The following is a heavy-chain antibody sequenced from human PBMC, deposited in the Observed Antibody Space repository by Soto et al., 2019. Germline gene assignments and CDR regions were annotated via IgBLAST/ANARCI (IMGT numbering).Heavy chain of an antibody. CDR1: GYTFTGYY. V-gene: IGHV1-2*04. Sequence: ASVKVSCKASGYTFTGYYMHWVRQAPGQGLEWMGWINPNSGGTNYAQKFQGWVTMTRDTSISTAYLELSRLRSDDTAVYYCARDLEHCTGGSCYSTLFDCLGQGTLVTVSS. J-gene: IGHJ4*02. D-gene: IGHD2-15*01. CDR3: ARDLEHCTGGSCYSTLFDC. CDR2: INPNSGGT.